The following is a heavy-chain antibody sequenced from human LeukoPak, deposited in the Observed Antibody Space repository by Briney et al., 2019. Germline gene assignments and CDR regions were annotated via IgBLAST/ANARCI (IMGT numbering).Heavy chain of an antibody. J-gene: IGHJ4*02. Sequence: GGSLRLSCAASGFTFSSYSMNWVRQAPRKGLEWVACISTTSSYIYHADSLKGRFTISRDDAKNSLYLQMNSLRAEDTAVYFCARDEYSSSPGYFDYWGQGTLVTVSS. D-gene: IGHD6-6*01. CDR3: ARDEYSSSPGYFDY. CDR2: ISTTSSYI. V-gene: IGHV3-21*01. CDR1: GFTFSSYS.